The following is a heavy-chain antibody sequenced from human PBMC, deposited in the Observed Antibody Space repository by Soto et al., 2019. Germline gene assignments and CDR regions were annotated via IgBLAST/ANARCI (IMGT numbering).Heavy chain of an antibody. CDR3: ARDDSTYCGGDCYRYLYSGMDV. V-gene: IGHV1-69*13. Sequence: SLVNVSRKRSGGSFSQHLISWLRQAPGQGLAGVEGIIPMFPTADYAQRFQDRVTITADDSTTTVYMELSGLRSEDTAMYYCARDDSTYCGGDCYRYLYSGMDVWGQGTTVTVSS. D-gene: IGHD2-21*02. CDR2: IIPMFPTA. J-gene: IGHJ6*02. CDR1: GGSFSQHL.